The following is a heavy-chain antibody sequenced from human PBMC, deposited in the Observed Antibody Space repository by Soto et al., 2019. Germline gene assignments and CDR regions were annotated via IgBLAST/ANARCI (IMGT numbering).Heavy chain of an antibody. J-gene: IGHJ6*02. Sequence: SGPTLVNPTQTLTLTCTFFGFLLSTSGMRVSWIRQPPGKALEWLALIDWDEDKYYSTSLKTRLTISKDTSKNQVVLTMTNMDPVYTATYYCARTLGVGGIRYYYYYGMDVWGHGTTVTLSS. D-gene: IGHD2-15*01. CDR3: ARTLGVGGIRYYYYYGMDV. CDR1: GFLLSTSGMR. V-gene: IGHV2-70*01. CDR2: IDWDEDK.